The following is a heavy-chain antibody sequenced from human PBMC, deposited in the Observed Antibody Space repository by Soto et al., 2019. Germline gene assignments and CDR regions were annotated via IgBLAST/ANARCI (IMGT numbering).Heavy chain of an antibody. CDR2: MSYAGTYK. V-gene: IGHV3-30*18. D-gene: IGHD6-6*01. J-gene: IGHJ4*02. CDR3: AKEMYPRTVLDSSSPWGDY. CDR1: GFTFSDYG. Sequence: GSLRLSCAVSGFTFSDYGMHWVRQAPGKGLEWVAVMSYAGTYKYYADSVKGRFTISRDLSGNTLFLQMNSLRLEDTAVYFCAKEMYPRTVLDSSSPWGDYWGQGTLVTVSS.